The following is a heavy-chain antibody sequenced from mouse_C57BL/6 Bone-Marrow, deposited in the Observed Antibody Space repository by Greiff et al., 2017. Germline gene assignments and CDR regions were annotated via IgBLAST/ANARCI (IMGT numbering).Heavy chain of an antibody. J-gene: IGHJ4*01. CDR1: GYTFTDYY. Sequence: QVQLQQSGAELVRPGASVKLSCKASGYTFTDYYINWVKQRPGQGLEWIARIYPGSGNTYYNEKFKGKATLTAEKSSSTAYMQLSSLTSEDSAVYFCARSTMITTAYYYAMDYWGQGTSVTVSS. D-gene: IGHD2-4*01. CDR3: ARSTMITTAYYYAMDY. V-gene: IGHV1-76*01. CDR2: IYPGSGNT.